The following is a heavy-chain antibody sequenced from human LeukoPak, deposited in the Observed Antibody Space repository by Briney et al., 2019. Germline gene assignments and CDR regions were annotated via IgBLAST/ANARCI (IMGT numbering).Heavy chain of an antibody. J-gene: IGHJ4*02. CDR1: GYTFTGYY. Sequence: ASVKVSCKASGYTFTGYYMHWVRQAPGQGLEWMGWINPNSGGTKYAQKFQGRVTMTRDTSTSTAYMEMSSLRFDDTAVYYCARAETIDYWGQGTLVTVSS. V-gene: IGHV1-2*02. CDR2: INPNSGGT. CDR3: ARAETIDY.